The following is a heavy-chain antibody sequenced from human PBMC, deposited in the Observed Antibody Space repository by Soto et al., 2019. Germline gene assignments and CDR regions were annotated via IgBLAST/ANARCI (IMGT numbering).Heavy chain of an antibody. D-gene: IGHD2-15*01. CDR2: IKRKIDGEAT. J-gene: IGHJ6*02. Sequence: EVQLVESGGGLVKPGGSLRLSCAASGFSFSNAWMNWVRQAPGKGLAWVGRIKRKIDGEATDYAGPVKGRFTVFRDDSKTALYLKLNSLKGDDPAVYYCTTVSVEGVWGQGTTVTVS. CDR3: TTVSVEGV. CDR1: GFSFSNAW. V-gene: IGHV3-15*07.